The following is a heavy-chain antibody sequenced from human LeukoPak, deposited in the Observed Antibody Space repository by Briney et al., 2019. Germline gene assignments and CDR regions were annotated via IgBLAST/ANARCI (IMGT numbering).Heavy chain of an antibody. CDR3: ASGRYDNSGYYGYYFDY. D-gene: IGHD3-22*01. J-gene: IGHJ4*02. CDR1: GGFISGYY. CDR2: IYYTGST. V-gene: IGHV4-59*01. Sequence: SETLSLTCTVSGGFISGYYWSWIRQSPGKGLEWIGYIYYTGSTNYNPSLKSRVTISVDTSKNQFSLKLSSVTAADTAVYYCASGRYDNSGYYGYYFDYWGQGAPVTVSS.